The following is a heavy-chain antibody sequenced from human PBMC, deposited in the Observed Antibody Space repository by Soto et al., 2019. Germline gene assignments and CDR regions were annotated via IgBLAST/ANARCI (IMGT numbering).Heavy chain of an antibody. J-gene: IGHJ4*02. CDR2: ISWNSDSI. CDR1: GFTFEDYA. D-gene: IGHD3-10*01. Sequence: EVQLVESGGGLVQPGRSLRLSCAASGFTFEDYAMHWVRQAPGKGLEWVSGISWNSDSIGYADSVKGRFIISRDNGKNSLYLQMNSLRVEDTALYYCAKIPYGSGSFHFDYWGQGSLVTVSS. CDR3: AKIPYGSGSFHFDY. V-gene: IGHV3-9*01.